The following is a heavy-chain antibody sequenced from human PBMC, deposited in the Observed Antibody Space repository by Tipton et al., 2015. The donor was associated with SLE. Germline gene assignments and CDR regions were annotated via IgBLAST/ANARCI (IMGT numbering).Heavy chain of an antibody. CDR3: ARALTSAQGFYFES. Sequence: TLSLTCTVSGGSISSYYWSWIRQPPGKGLEWIGHIYSSGNTNYNPPLKSRVTISVDTSENQFSLELSSVTAADTAVYYCARALTSAQGFYFESWGQGTLVTVSS. CDR1: GGSISSYY. CDR2: IYSSGNT. J-gene: IGHJ4*02. V-gene: IGHV4-4*09. D-gene: IGHD2-2*01.